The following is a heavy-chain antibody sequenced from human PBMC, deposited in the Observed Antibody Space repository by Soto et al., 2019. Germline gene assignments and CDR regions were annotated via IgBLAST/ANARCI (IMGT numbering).Heavy chain of an antibody. V-gene: IGHV1-18*01. Sequence: QVQLTQSGAEVKKPGASVRVSCKTSGYTFTNYGINWVRQAPGQGLEWMGWINPYNGKTSSAQRLRGRVSMTTDTSTSAAYMDLRSLRSDDTAVYYCARGSSPVDFDSWGQGTLVTVSS. CDR1: GYTFTNYG. D-gene: IGHD6-13*01. J-gene: IGHJ4*02. CDR3: ARGSSPVDFDS. CDR2: INPYNGKT.